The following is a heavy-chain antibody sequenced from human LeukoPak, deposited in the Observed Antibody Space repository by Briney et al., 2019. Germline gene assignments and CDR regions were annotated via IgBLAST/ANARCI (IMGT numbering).Heavy chain of an antibody. CDR1: GGSFSGYY. Sequence: KPSETLSLTCAVYGGSFSGYYWSWIRQPPGKGLEWIGEINHSGSTNYKPSLKSRVTISVDTSKNQFSLKLSSVTAADTAVYYCARGTGIAVAADYWYFDLWGRGTLVTVSS. CDR2: INHSGST. J-gene: IGHJ2*01. CDR3: ARGTGIAVAADYWYFDL. D-gene: IGHD6-19*01. V-gene: IGHV4-34*01.